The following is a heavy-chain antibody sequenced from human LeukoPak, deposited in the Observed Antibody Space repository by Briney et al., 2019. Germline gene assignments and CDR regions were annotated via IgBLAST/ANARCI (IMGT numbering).Heavy chain of an antibody. CDR3: ARASQLVYWKDPSGGYYGMDV. J-gene: IGHJ6*04. CDR2: ISSSSSYI. CDR1: GFTFSSYS. Sequence: GGSLRLSCAASGFTFSSYSMNWVRQAPGKGLEWVSSISSSSSYIYYADSVKGRFTISRDNAKNSLYLQMNSLRAEDTAVYYCARASQLVYWKDPSGGYYGMDVWGKGTTVTVSS. D-gene: IGHD1-1*01. V-gene: IGHV3-21*01.